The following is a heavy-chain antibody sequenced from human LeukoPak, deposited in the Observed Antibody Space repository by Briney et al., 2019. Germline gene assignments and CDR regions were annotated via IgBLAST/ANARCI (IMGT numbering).Heavy chain of an antibody. CDR2: IYYSGST. J-gene: IGHJ5*02. D-gene: IGHD5-24*01. CDR1: GGSISSYY. CDR3: AMATINNWFDP. V-gene: IGHV4-59*01. Sequence: SETLSLTCTVAGGSISSYYWSWVRQPPGKGLEWVGYIYYSGSTNYNPSLKSRVAISVDTSKNQFSLKLSSVTGADTAVYYCAMATINNWFDPWGQGTLVTVSS.